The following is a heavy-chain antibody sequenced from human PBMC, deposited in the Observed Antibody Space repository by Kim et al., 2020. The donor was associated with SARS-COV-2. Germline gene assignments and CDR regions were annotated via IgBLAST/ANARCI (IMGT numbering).Heavy chain of an antibody. CDR3: AKALGLSGSLGGFDY. CDR2: ISWNSGSI. V-gene: IGHV3-9*01. Sequence: GGSLRLSCAASGFTFDDYAMHWVRQAPGKGLEWVSGISWNSGSIGYADSVKGRFTISRDNAKNSLYLQMNSLRAEDTALYYCAKALGLSGSLGGFDYWGQGTLVTVSS. CDR1: GFTFDDYA. J-gene: IGHJ4*02. D-gene: IGHD1-26*01.